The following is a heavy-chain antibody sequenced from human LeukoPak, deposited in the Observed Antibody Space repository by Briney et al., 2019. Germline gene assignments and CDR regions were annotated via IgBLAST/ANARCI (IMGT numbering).Heavy chain of an antibody. D-gene: IGHD6-13*01. CDR2: IYYSGST. V-gene: IGHV4-31*03. J-gene: IGHJ5*02. Sequence: PSETLSLTYTVSGGSISSGGYYWSWIRQHPGKGLEWIGYIYYSGSTYYNPSLKSRVTISVDTSKNQFSLKLSSVTAADTAVYYCARDVFSSWYLDTWFGWFDPWGQGTLVTVSS. CDR3: ARDVFSSWYLDTWFGWFDP. CDR1: GGSISSGGYY.